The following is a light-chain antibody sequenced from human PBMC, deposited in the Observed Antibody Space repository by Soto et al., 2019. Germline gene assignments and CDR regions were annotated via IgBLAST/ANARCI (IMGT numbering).Light chain of an antibody. Sequence: EIVLTQSPGTLSLSPGEIATLSCRASQSVANNYLARYQQKPGQAPRFLMYDASSRATGIPEMFSGSGSGTDFTLTISRLEPEDFSVYYCEQYGSTPLTFGGGTKVEIK. CDR2: DAS. CDR3: EQYGSTPLT. CDR1: QSVANNY. J-gene: IGKJ4*01. V-gene: IGKV3-20*01.